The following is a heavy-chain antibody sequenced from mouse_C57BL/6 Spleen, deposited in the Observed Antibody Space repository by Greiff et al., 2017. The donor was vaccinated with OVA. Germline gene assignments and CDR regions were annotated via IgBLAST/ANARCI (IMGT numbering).Heavy chain of an antibody. Sequence: EVQLVESGPGLVKPSQSLSLTCSVTGYSITSGYYWNWIRQFPGNKLEWMGYISYDGSNNYNPSLKNRISITRDTSKNQFFLKLNSVTTEDTATYYCAREDGYYLYFDYWGQGTTLTVSS. V-gene: IGHV3-6*01. CDR2: ISYDGSN. CDR3: AREDGYYLYFDY. CDR1: GYSITSGYY. J-gene: IGHJ2*01. D-gene: IGHD2-3*01.